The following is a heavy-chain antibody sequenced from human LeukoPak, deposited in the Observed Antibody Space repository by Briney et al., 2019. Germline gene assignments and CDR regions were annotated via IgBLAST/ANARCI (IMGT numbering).Heavy chain of an antibody. Sequence: GGSLRLSCAASGITFSGYSMNWVRQAPGKGLVWVSRINSDGSTTSYANSVKGRFTISRDNAKNTLYLQMNSLRAEDTAVYYCARETVGDGYNYGGTFDIWGQGTMVTVTS. CDR3: ARETVGDGYNYGGTFDI. D-gene: IGHD5-24*01. CDR1: GITFSGYS. J-gene: IGHJ3*02. CDR2: INSDGSTT. V-gene: IGHV3-74*01.